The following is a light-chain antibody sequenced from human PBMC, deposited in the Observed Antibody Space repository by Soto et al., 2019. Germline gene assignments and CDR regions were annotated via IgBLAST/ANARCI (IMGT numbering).Light chain of an antibody. Sequence: DIQMTQSPTSLSASVGGRVTITCRASQGIRNFVAWYQQKPGKAPKLLIYAASTLQSGVPSRFSGSGSGTDFTLTIISLQPEDVATYSCQKYSSVPVFGPGTKVEIK. J-gene: IGKJ3*01. CDR2: AAS. CDR3: QKYSSVPV. V-gene: IGKV1-27*01. CDR1: QGIRNF.